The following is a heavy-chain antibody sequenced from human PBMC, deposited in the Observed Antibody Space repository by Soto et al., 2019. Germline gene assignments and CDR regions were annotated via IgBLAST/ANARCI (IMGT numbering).Heavy chain of an antibody. D-gene: IGHD3-10*01. V-gene: IGHV4-34*01. Sequence: SETLSLTCAVYGGSFSGYYWSWIRQPPGKGLEWIGEINHSGSTNYNPSLKSRVTISVDTSKNQFSLKLSSVTAADTAVYYCARVGGRLLWFGELWDYYDGMDVWGQGTTVT. CDR2: INHSGST. J-gene: IGHJ6*01. CDR1: GGSFSGYY. CDR3: ARVGGRLLWFGELWDYYDGMDV.